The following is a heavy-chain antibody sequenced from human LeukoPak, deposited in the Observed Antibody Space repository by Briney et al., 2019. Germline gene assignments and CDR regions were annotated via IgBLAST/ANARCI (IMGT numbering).Heavy chain of an antibody. J-gene: IGHJ4*02. CDR3: ARGGAARPDF. V-gene: IGHV3-7*01. D-gene: IGHD6-6*01. CDR1: GFTFSTYW. Sequence: GGSLRLSCAASGFTFSTYWMNCFRQIPGKGQEWVAKIKADGGEKDHVASVKGRFTISRDNAKNSLYLQMNSLRVEDTAVYYCARGGAARPDFWGQGTLVTVSS. CDR2: IKADGGEK.